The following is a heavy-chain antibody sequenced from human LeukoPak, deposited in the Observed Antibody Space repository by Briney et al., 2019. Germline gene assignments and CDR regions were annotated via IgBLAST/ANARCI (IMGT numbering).Heavy chain of an antibody. CDR1: GYSITNGHY. CDR3: ARVKRHPDGYRIESSFDY. D-gene: IGHD5-24*01. CDR2: IFHSGSS. Sequence: SETLSLTCEVSGYSITNGHYWGWIPQPPGKGLEWIGSIFHSGSSYYNTSLKSRVTMSVDTSKNQFSLNLSSVTAADTALYYCARVKRHPDGYRIESSFDYWGQGTLVTVSS. J-gene: IGHJ4*02. V-gene: IGHV4-38-2*01.